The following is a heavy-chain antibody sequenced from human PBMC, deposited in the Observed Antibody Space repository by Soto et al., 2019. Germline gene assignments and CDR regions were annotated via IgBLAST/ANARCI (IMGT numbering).Heavy chain of an antibody. Sequence: QVQLVQSGAEVKKPGASVKVSCRASGYTFTDYYMHWVRQAPGQGLEWMGWLNCNSGGTSYAQRFQGYVTMTRDTSLTTVYMEPTRLNSDDTAVYYCARVHRGDDHYAMDVWGQGTTVSVSS. CDR2: LNCNSGGT. V-gene: IGHV1-2*04. D-gene: IGHD7-27*01. CDR1: GYTFTDYY. J-gene: IGHJ6*02. CDR3: ARVHRGDDHYAMDV.